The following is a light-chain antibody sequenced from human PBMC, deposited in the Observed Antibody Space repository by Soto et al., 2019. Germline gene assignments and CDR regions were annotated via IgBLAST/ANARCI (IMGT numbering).Light chain of an antibody. V-gene: IGKV2-30*02. Sequence: DVVMSKSPHSLPVRLGQPASISCMSNQSLVHSDGIAYFSWYQQRPGQSPRRLIYKVSERESGVPDRISGSGSGTDFTLKISRVEAEDVGVYYYCMQGTHWPWTFGQGTKVDIK. CDR1: QSLVHSDGIAY. CDR2: KVS. CDR3: MQGTHWPWT. J-gene: IGKJ1*01.